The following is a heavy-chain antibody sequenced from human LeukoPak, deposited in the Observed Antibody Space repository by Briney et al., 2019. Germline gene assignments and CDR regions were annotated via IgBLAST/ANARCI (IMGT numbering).Heavy chain of an antibody. CDR3: AHPRTLWFEELCFDY. D-gene: IGHD3-10*01. V-gene: IGHV3-23*01. J-gene: IGHJ4*02. CDR2: ISGSGGST. Sequence: GGSLRLSCAASGFTFSSYAMSWVRQAPRKGLEWVSAISGSGGSTYYADSVKGRFTISRDNSKNTLYLQMNSLRAEDTAVYYCAHPRTLWFEELCFDYWGQGTLVTVSS. CDR1: GFTFSSYA.